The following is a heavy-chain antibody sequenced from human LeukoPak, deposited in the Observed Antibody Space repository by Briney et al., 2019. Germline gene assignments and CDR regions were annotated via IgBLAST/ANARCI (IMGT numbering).Heavy chain of an antibody. D-gene: IGHD4-17*01. Sequence: PGGSQRLSCAASGFTFSSYAMSWVRQAPGNGLEWVSAISGSGGSTYYADSVKGRFTISRDNSKNTLYLQMNSLRAEDTAVYYCAKIPDLRQPFDYWGQGTLVTVSS. CDR2: ISGSGGST. CDR3: AKIPDLRQPFDY. CDR1: GFTFSSYA. V-gene: IGHV3-23*01. J-gene: IGHJ4*02.